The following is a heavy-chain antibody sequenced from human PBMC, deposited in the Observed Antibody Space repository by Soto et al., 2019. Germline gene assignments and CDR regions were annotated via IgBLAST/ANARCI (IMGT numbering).Heavy chain of an antibody. CDR3: ARGSLKRSSWSWDY. Sequence: GASVKVSCKASGYTFTSYGISWVRQAPGQGLEWMGWISAYNGNTNYAQKLQGRVTMTTDTSTSTAYVELRSLRSDDTAVYYCARGSLKRSSWSWDYWGQGTLVTVSS. CDR1: GYTFTSYG. J-gene: IGHJ4*02. CDR2: ISAYNGNT. V-gene: IGHV1-18*01. D-gene: IGHD6-13*01.